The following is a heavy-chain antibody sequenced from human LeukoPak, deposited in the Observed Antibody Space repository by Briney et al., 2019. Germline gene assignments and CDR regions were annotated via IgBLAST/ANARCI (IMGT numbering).Heavy chain of an antibody. J-gene: IGHJ6*02. V-gene: IGHV4-39*07. Sequence: PSETLSLTCTVSGGSISSSSYYWGWIRQPPGKGLEWIGSIYYSGSTYYNPSLKSRVTISVDTSKNQFSLKLSSVTAADTAVYYCARDRWYYGSGSSYYGMDVWGQGTTVTVSS. CDR1: GGSISSSSYY. CDR3: ARDRWYYGSGSSYYGMDV. CDR2: IYYSGST. D-gene: IGHD3-10*01.